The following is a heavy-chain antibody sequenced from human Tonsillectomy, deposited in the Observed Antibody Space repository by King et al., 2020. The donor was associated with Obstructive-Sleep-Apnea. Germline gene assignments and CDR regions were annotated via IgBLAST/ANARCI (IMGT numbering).Heavy chain of an antibody. Sequence: LVQSGAEVKKPGSSVKVSCKASGGTFSSYAISWVRQAPGQGLEWMGGIIPIFGTPNYAQKFQGRVTITADKSTSTAYMELRSLRSEDTAVYYCARVEGGHAFNYYYGLDVWGQGTTVTVSS. V-gene: IGHV1-69*06. D-gene: IGHD3-16*01. J-gene: IGHJ6*02. CDR2: IIPIFGTP. CDR3: ARVEGGHAFNYYYGLDV. CDR1: GGTFSSYA.